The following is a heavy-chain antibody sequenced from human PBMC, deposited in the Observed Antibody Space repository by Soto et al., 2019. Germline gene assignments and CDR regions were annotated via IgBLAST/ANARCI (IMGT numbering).Heavy chain of an antibody. CDR2: IYYSGDT. D-gene: IGHD1-26*01. Sequence: PSETLSLTCTASGGSFSSNKYYWSWLREPPGKGLEWIGYIYYSGDTYYNTSLKSRVIISLDTSKSQFSLKLSSVTAADTAVYYCARGRWGYYYGMDGWGQGTTVTVSS. CDR3: ARGRWGYYYGMDG. V-gene: IGHV4-30-4*08. J-gene: IGHJ6*02. CDR1: GGSFSSNKYY.